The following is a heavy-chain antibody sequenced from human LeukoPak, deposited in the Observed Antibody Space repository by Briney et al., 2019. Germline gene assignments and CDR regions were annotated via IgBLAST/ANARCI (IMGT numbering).Heavy chain of an antibody. CDR1: GYTFRSYD. J-gene: IGHJ4*02. V-gene: IGHV7-4-1*02. Sequence: GASVKVSCKASGYTFRSYDMNWVRQAPGQGLEWMGWINPNTGNPVYAQGFTGRFVFYVDTSVNTAYLQISSLEADDTAVYYCARGTSQWEPRRNFDSWGQGALVTVSS. D-gene: IGHD1-26*01. CDR2: INPNTGNP. CDR3: ARGTSQWEPRRNFDS.